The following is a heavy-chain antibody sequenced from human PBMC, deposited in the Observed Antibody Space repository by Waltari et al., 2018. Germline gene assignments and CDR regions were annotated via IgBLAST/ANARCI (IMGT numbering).Heavy chain of an antibody. CDR1: GYTFTDYY. J-gene: IGHJ4*02. D-gene: IGHD3-9*01. CDR3: ATSREILTGYSHYDY. V-gene: IGHV1-69-2*01. CDR2: VDPEDGET. Sequence: EVQLVQSGAEVKKPGATVKISCKASGYTFTDYYMHWVQQAPGKGLEWRGRVDPEDGETIYAEKFQGRVTITADTSTDTAYMELSSLRSEDTAVYYCATSREILTGYSHYDYWGQGTLVTVSS.